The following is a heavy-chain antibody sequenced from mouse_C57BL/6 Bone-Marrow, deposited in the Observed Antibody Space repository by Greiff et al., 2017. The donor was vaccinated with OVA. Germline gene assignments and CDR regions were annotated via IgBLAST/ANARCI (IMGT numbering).Heavy chain of an antibody. J-gene: IGHJ2*01. CDR3: ARMRYYFDY. Sequence: EVQLVESGGDLVKPGGSLKLSCAASGFTFSSYGMSWVRPTPDKRLEWVATISSGGSYTYYPDSVKGRFTISRDNAKNTLYLQMSSLKSEDTAMYYCARMRYYFDYWGQGTTLTVSS. CDR2: ISSGGSYT. CDR1: GFTFSSYG. V-gene: IGHV5-6*01.